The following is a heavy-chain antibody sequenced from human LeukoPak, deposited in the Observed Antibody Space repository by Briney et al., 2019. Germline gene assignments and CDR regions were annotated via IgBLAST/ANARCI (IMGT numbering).Heavy chain of an antibody. Sequence: SVTVSCKASGGTFISYAIRWVRQAPGQGLEWMGGIIPIFGTANYPQKFQGRVTITAAESTSTAYMELSSLRSEDTAEYYCAREEGRGSGSYVYGMDVWGQGTTVTVSS. CDR1: GGTFISYA. CDR3: AREEGRGSGSYVYGMDV. D-gene: IGHD3-10*01. J-gene: IGHJ6*02. V-gene: IGHV1-69*13. CDR2: IIPIFGTA.